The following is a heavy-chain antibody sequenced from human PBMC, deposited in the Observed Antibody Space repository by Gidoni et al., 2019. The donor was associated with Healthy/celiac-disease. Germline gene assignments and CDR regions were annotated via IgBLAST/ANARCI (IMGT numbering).Heavy chain of an antibody. D-gene: IGHD4-4*01. CDR3: VRSTVTTVGY. J-gene: IGHJ4*02. V-gene: IGHV3-21*01. CDR1: GFPCSSSS. Sequence: EVQLVEYGGGLVKPGRSLRRSCASYGFPCSSSSMNWVRQAPGKGLGWFSSISRSSSYIYYADSVKGRFTISRDNAKNSLYLQMNSLRAEDTAVYYCVRSTVTTVGYWGQGTLVTVSS. CDR2: ISRSSSYI.